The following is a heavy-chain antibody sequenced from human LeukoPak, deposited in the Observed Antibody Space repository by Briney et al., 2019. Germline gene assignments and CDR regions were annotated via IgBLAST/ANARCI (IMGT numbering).Heavy chain of an antibody. CDR2: IYYSGST. Sequence: PSETLSLTCTVSGGSISSYYWSWIRQPPGKGLEWIGYIYYSGSTNYNPSLKSRVTISVDTSKNQFSLKLSPVTAADTAVYYCARGGVAVAGTDYWGQGTLVTVSS. J-gene: IGHJ4*02. D-gene: IGHD6-19*01. CDR3: ARGGVAVAGTDY. V-gene: IGHV4-59*01. CDR1: GGSISSYY.